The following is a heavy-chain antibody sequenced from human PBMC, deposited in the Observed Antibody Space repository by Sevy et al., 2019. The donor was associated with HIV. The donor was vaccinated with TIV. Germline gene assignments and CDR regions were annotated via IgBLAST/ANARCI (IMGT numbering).Heavy chain of an antibody. V-gene: IGHV3-11*01. CDR1: GFRFSDSY. D-gene: IGHD3-10*01. J-gene: IGHJ3*02. Sequence: GGSLRLSCAASGFRFSDSYMSWIRQVPGKGLECIAYMSGNGNSRYHADSVKGRFTISRDNAKNSLFLRMNSLRAEDTAVYFCARARGSYAFDIWGQGAMVTVSS. CDR3: ARARGSYAFDI. CDR2: MSGNGNSR.